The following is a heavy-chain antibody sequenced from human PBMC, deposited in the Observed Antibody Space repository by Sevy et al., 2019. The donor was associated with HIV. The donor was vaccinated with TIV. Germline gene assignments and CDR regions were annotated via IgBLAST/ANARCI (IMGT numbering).Heavy chain of an antibody. J-gene: IGHJ6*02. D-gene: IGHD1-1*01. CDR1: GYSFTTYW. CDR3: ARGARGTLPAFYYYGLDV. Sequence: EESLKISCKTSGYSFTTYWIDWVRQMPGKGLEWMGIIYPGDSDTRYSLSFQGQVTISVDKSFSTAYLQWSSLKASDTAIYYCARGARGTLPAFYYYGLDVWGQGTTVTVSS. V-gene: IGHV5-51*01. CDR2: IYPGDSDT.